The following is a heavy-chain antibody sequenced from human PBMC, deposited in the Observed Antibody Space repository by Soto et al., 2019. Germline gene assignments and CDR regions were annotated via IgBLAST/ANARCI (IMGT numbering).Heavy chain of an antibody. Sequence: EVQLVESGGGLIQPGGSLRLSCAASGFTLRNNYMRWVRQAPGKGLEWVSLIYSGGSTHYADSVKGRFTISRDNSKNTLYLQMNSLRVEDTAVYYCARDPPGIAASGGGGWGQGTLVTVST. CDR3: ARDPPGIAASGGGG. V-gene: IGHV3-53*01. J-gene: IGHJ4*02. CDR2: IYSGGST. CDR1: GFTLRNNY. D-gene: IGHD6-13*01.